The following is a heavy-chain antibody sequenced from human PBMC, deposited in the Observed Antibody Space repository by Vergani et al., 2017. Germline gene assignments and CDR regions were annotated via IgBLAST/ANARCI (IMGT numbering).Heavy chain of an antibody. D-gene: IGHD2-15*01. Sequence: EVPLVQSGAAVKKPGESLKISCTGSGYSFTSYWIGWVRQLPGKGLEWMGIIYPGDSDTRYSPSFQGQVTISADKSISTAYLQWSSLKASDTAMYYCARHRGWGLVVVAATPWYYYYGMDVWGQGTTVTVSS. V-gene: IGHV5-51*01. CDR2: IYPGDSDT. CDR1: GYSFTSYW. CDR3: ARHRGWGLVVVAATPWYYYYGMDV. J-gene: IGHJ6*02.